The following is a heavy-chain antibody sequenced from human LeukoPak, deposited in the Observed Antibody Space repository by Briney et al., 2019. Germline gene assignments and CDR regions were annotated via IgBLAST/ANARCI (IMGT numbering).Heavy chain of an antibody. J-gene: IGHJ4*02. Sequence: SETLSLTCTVSGASISSYYWNWIRQPPGKGLEWIGYIYYSGSTNYNPSLKSRVTISVDTSKNQFSLKLSSVTAADTAGYYCARGGYYDSSGYYPLGYWGQGTLVTVSS. CDR3: ARGGYYDSSGYYPLGY. CDR1: GASISSYY. CDR2: IYYSGST. V-gene: IGHV4-59*01. D-gene: IGHD3-22*01.